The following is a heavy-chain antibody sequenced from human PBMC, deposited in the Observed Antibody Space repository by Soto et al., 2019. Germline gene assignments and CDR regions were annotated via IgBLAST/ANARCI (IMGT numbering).Heavy chain of an antibody. Sequence: EVQLVESGGGLVKPGGSLRLSCAASGFTFSSYSMNWVRLAPGKGLEWVSSITSSRPYIYYADSVKGRFTISRDNAKNSLDLQRNSLRDEDTAVYYWARGGEYSSGWYDYFDYWGQGTLVTVSS. CDR1: GFTFSSYS. D-gene: IGHD6-19*01. J-gene: IGHJ4*02. CDR2: ITSSRPYI. V-gene: IGHV3-21*01. CDR3: ARGGEYSSGWYDYFDY.